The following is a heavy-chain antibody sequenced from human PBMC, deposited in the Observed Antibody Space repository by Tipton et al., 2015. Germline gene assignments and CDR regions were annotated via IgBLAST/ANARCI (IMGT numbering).Heavy chain of an antibody. D-gene: IGHD4-17*01. CDR1: GGSMNYFY. CDR2: IYYSGST. Sequence: TLSLTCTVSGGSMNYFYWSWIRQPPGKGLEWIGYIYYSGSTNYNPSLKSRVTISVDTSKNQFSLKMSSLTAADTAVYYCARARGRHGVLFDSWGQGILFTVSS. J-gene: IGHJ4*02. V-gene: IGHV4-59*07. CDR3: ARARGRHGVLFDS.